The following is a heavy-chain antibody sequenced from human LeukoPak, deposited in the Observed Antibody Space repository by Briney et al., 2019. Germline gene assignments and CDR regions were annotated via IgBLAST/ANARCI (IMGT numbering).Heavy chain of an antibody. V-gene: IGHV4-34*01. J-gene: IGHJ5*02. CDR3: ARGQVRYYYGSGSFGFGP. CDR2: INHSGST. Sequence: SETLSLTCAVYGGSFSGYYWSWIRQPPGKGLEWIGEINHSGSTNYNPSLKSRVTILVDTSKNQFSLKLSSVTAADTAVYYCARGQVRYYYGSGSFGFGPWGQGTLVTVSS. D-gene: IGHD3-10*01. CDR1: GGSFSGYY.